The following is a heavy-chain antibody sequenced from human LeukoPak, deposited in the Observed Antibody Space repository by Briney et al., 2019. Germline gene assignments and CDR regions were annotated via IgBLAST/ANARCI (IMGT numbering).Heavy chain of an antibody. D-gene: IGHD3-3*01. V-gene: IGHV3-48*01. CDR2: ISSSSSTI. Sequence: GGALRLSCAASGFTFSRYSMNWVRQAPGEGGGGGLYISSSSSTIYYADSVKGRFTISRDNAKNSLYLQMNSLRAEDTAVYYCATSWYYDFWSGYLGYMDVWGKGTTVTVSS. J-gene: IGHJ6*03. CDR1: GFTFSRYS. CDR3: ATSWYYDFWSGYLGYMDV.